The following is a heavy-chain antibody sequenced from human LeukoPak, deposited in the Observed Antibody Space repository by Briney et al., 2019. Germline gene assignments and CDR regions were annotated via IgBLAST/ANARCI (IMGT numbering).Heavy chain of an antibody. CDR3: ARGYSSADY. CDR1: GLNVSTNN. Sequence: GGSLRLSCAASGLNVSTNNMNWVRQAPGKGLEWVPVIYRGGSTLTANSVKGRFTNSKDSSRNTLFLQMNSLRAEDTAVYYCARGYSSADYWGQGTLVTVSS. D-gene: IGHD5-18*01. V-gene: IGHV3-53*01. CDR2: IYRGGST. J-gene: IGHJ4*02.